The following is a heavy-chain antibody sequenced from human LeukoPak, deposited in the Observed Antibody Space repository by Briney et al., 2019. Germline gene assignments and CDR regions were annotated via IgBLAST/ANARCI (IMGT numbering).Heavy chain of an antibody. CDR2: IHTDGAT. D-gene: IGHD3-3*01. CDR3: ARDRPWGGLNGLDY. V-gene: IGHV3-53*01. J-gene: IGHJ4*02. Sequence: GGSLRLSCAASGFAVSNDYMSWVRQAPGKGLEWVSVIHTDGATYYAASGKGRFTISRDFSKNTLYLRMNSLRAEDTAIYYCARDRPWGGLNGLDYWGQGTLVTVAS. CDR1: GFAVSNDY.